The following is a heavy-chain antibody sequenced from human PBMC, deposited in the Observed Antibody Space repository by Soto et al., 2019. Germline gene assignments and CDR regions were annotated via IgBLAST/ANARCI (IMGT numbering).Heavy chain of an antibody. V-gene: IGHV1-69*13. D-gene: IGHD2-21*02. CDR1: GGTFSSYA. J-gene: IGHJ6*02. Sequence: EASVKVSCTASGGTFSSYAIIWVRQAPGQGLEWMGGIIPIFGTANYAQKFQGRVTITADESTSTAYMELSSLRSEDTAVYYCASTYGGNSGYYGMDVWGQGTTVTVS. CDR2: IIPIFGTA. CDR3: ASTYGGNSGYYGMDV.